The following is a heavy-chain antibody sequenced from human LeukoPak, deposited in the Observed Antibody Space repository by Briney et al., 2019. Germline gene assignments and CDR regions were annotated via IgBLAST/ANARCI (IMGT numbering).Heavy chain of an antibody. D-gene: IGHD3-3*01. J-gene: IGHJ4*02. V-gene: IGHV1-2*02. Sequence: ASVKVSCKSSGYXFTGYYIHWVRQAPGQGLEWMGWINSNSGGTNYAQKFQGRVTMTRETSISTAYMDLRRLTSDDTAVYYCASSRFLEWLYVLDYWGQGTLVTVSS. CDR3: ASSRFLEWLYVLDY. CDR1: GYXFTGYY. CDR2: INSNSGGT.